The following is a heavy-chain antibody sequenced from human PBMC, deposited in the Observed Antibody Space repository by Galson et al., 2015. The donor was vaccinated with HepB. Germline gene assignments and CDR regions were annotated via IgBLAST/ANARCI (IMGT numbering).Heavy chain of an antibody. CDR2: ISYDGSNK. Sequence: SLRLSCAASGFTFSSYAMHWVRQAPGKGLEWVAVISYDGSNKYYADSVKGRFTISRDNSKNTLYLQMNSLRAEDTAVYYCARDWTTVAPGGFDYWGQGTLVTVSS. CDR1: GFTFSSYA. CDR3: ARDWTTVAPGGFDY. J-gene: IGHJ4*02. V-gene: IGHV3-30-3*01. D-gene: IGHD4-23*01.